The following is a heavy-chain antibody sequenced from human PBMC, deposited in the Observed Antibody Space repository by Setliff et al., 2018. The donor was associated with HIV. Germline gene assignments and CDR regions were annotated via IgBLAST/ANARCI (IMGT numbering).Heavy chain of an antibody. V-gene: IGHV4-34*01. J-gene: IGHJ6*03. CDR3: ARVSCSSWYSIPLYYYYSMDV. D-gene: IGHD6-13*01. Sequence: PSETLSLTCAVYGGSFSGYCWSWIRQPPGKGLEWIGEMQHSGRTNYNPSLRSRVTTSVDTSKSPFSLKLSSVTAADTAVYYCARVSCSSWYSIPLYYYYSMDVWGKGTTVTVSS. CDR2: MQHSGRT. CDR1: GGSFSGYC.